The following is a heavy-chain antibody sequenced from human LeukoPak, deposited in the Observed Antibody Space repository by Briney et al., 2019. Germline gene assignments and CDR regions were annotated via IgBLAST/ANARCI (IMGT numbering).Heavy chain of an antibody. Sequence: GESLKTSCEGSGYSFTTYWIAWVRQMPGKGLEWMGIIYPGDSYNKYSPSFQGQVTISADKSISTAFLQWNSLKASDSAMYYCARREEDDYSETFDYWGQGTLVTVSS. CDR1: GYSFTTYW. CDR3: ARREEDDYSETFDY. D-gene: IGHD4-11*01. V-gene: IGHV5-51*01. CDR2: IYPGDSYN. J-gene: IGHJ4*02.